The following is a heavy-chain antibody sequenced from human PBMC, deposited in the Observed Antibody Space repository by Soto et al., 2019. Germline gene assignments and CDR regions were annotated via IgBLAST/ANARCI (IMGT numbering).Heavy chain of an antibody. D-gene: IGHD3-10*01. CDR2: ISQHGDQT. CDR3: ARALLWFGELLRGYYGMDV. CDR1: GFIFTTYT. V-gene: IGHV3-23*01. J-gene: IGHJ6*02. Sequence: GGSLRLSCAASGFIFTTYTMNWVRQVPGKGLEWVSGISQHGDQTWYTDSVKGRFTISRDNSKNLLYLQMNSLRAEDTAVYYCARALLWFGELLRGYYGMDVWGQGTTVTVSS.